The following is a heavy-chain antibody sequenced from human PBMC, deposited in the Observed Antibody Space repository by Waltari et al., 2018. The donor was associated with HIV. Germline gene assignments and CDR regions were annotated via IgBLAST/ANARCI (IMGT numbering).Heavy chain of an antibody. CDR3: ARGEFLDY. D-gene: IGHD3-10*01. CDR1: GGSISSSSYY. Sequence: QLQLQESGPGLVKPSETLSLTCTVSGGSISSSSYYWGWIRQPPGKGLVWIGSIYYSGSTYYNPSLKSRVTISVDTSKNQFSLKLSSVTAADTAVYYCARGEFLDYWGQGTLVTVSS. V-gene: IGHV4-39*07. CDR2: IYYSGST. J-gene: IGHJ4*02.